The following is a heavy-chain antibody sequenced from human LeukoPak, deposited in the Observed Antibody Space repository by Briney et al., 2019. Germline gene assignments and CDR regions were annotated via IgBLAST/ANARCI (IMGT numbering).Heavy chain of an antibody. CDR2: ISGSGATT. D-gene: IGHD2-15*01. J-gene: IGHJ4*02. CDR3: AKDKATVAAKGPFDY. V-gene: IGHV3-23*01. Sequence: GGSLRLSCAASEFIFSNYAMTWVRQAPGKGLEWVSSISGSGATTYYADSVKGRFTISRDNSKNTLFLQFNSLRAEDTAVYYCAKDKATVAAKGPFDYWDQGTLVTVSS. CDR1: EFIFSNYA.